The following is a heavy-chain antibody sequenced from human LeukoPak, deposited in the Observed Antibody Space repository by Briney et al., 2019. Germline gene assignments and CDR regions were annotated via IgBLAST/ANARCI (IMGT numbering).Heavy chain of an antibody. Sequence: SETLSLTCAVYGGSFSGYYWSWLRQPPGKGLEWIGEINHSGSTNCNPSLKSRVTISVDTSKNQFSLKLSSVTAADTAVYYCARGVVVTALRQYYYYMDVWGKGTTVTVSS. J-gene: IGHJ6*03. CDR2: INHSGST. V-gene: IGHV4-34*01. CDR1: GGSFSGYY. CDR3: ARGVVVTALRQYYYYMDV. D-gene: IGHD2-21*02.